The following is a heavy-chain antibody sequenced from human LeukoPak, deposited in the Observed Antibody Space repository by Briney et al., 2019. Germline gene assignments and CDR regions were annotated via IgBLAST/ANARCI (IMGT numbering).Heavy chain of an antibody. CDR3: AKGVSTRPLYYFGN. J-gene: IGHJ4*02. V-gene: IGHV3-23*01. Sequence: GGSLKLSCAASGFTFNNYAMTWVRQAPGKGLEWVSVISTSGASTYSADSVKGRFTISRDNSKNTLYLQMNTLRVEDTAVYYCAKGVSTRPLYYFGNWGQGTLVTVSS. D-gene: IGHD6-6*01. CDR1: GFTFNNYA. CDR2: ISTSGAST.